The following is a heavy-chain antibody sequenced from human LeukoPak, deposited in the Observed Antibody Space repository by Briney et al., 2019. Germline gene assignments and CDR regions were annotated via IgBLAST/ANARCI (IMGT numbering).Heavy chain of an antibody. D-gene: IGHD3-16*01. CDR2: IYTSGSP. CDR1: GGSISSGSYY. V-gene: IGHV4-61*02. CDR3: ARGLGEYYYYYMDV. Sequence: SQTLSLTCTVPGGSISSGSYYWSWIRQPAGKGLEWIGRIYTSGSPNYNPSLKSRVTISVDTSKNQFSLKLSSVTAADTAVYYCARGLGEYYYYYMDVWGKGTTVTVSS. J-gene: IGHJ6*03.